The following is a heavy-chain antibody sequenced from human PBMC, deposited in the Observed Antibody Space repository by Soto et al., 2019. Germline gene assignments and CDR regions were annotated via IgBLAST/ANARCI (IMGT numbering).Heavy chain of an antibody. V-gene: IGHV3-48*02. Sequence: WGSLSLSCAASGFTFSSYSMNWVRQAPGKGLEWVSYISSSSSTIYYEDSVQGRFTISRDNAKNSLYLQMNSLRDEDTAVYYCARVCPPNRIRITMVRAAPRFMDVWGQGTTVTVSS. CDR3: ARVCPPNRIRITMVRAAPRFMDV. CDR1: GFTFSSYS. D-gene: IGHD3-10*01. CDR2: ISSSSSTI. J-gene: IGHJ6*02.